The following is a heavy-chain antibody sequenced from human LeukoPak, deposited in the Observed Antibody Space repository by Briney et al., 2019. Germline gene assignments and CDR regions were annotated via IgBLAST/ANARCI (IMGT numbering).Heavy chain of an antibody. CDR3: ARSPYYGSGSYLFDY. V-gene: IGHV1-2*02. CDR2: INPNSGGT. J-gene: IGHJ4*02. Sequence: ASVKVSCKASGYTFTGYFMHWVRQAPGQGLEWMGWINPNSGGTNYAQKFQGRVTMTGDTSISTAYMELSRLRSDDTAVYYCARSPYYGSGSYLFDYWGQGTLVTVSS. D-gene: IGHD3-10*01. CDR1: GYTFTGYF.